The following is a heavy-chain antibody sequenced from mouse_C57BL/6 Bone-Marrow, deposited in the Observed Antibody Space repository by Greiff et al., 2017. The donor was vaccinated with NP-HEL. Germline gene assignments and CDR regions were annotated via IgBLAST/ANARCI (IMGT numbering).Heavy chain of an antibody. CDR2: INPGSGGT. CDR1: GYAFTNYL. CDR3: ARGVGPYYFDY. V-gene: IGHV1-54*01. D-gene: IGHD4-1*01. Sequence: VQLQQSGAELVRPGTSVKVSCKASGYAFTNYLIEWVKQRPGQGLEWIGVINPGSGGTNYNEKFKGKTTLTADKSSSTVYMQLSSLTSEDSAVYCCARGVGPYYFDYWGQGTTLTVSS. J-gene: IGHJ2*01.